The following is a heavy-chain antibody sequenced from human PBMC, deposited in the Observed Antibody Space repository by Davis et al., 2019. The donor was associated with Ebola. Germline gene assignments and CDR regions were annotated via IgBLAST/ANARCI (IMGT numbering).Heavy chain of an antibody. Sequence: SVKVSCKASGGTFSSYAISWVRQAPGQGLEWMGGIIPIFGTANYAQKFQGRVTITADESTSTAYMELSSLRSEDTAVYYCARGVDIVVARFDPWGQGTLVTVSS. D-gene: IGHD2-2*01. J-gene: IGHJ5*02. CDR2: IIPIFGTA. V-gene: IGHV1-69*13. CDR3: ARGVDIVVARFDP. CDR1: GGTFSSYA.